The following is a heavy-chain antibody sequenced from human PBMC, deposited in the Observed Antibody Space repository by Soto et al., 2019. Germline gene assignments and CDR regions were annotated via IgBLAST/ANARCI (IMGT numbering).Heavy chain of an antibody. D-gene: IGHD2-2*01. V-gene: IGHV3-48*03. CDR2: ISSSGETA. Sequence: GGSLRLSCEVSGFTFSSYEMYWVRQAPGKGLEWVAYISSSGETAYYAGSVQGRFTISRDNAKNSLYLQMSSLGAEDTAVYYCAREGFYAMDVWGQGTTVTVSS. J-gene: IGHJ6*02. CDR3: AREGFYAMDV. CDR1: GFTFSSYE.